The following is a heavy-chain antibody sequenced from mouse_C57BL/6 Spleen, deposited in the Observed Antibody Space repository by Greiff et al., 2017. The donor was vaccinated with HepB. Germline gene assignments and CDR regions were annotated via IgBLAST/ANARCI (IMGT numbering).Heavy chain of an antibody. CDR1: GYTFTSYW. J-gene: IGHJ2*01. Sequence: VQLQQPGAELVKPGASVKLSCKASGYTFTSYWMQWVKQRPGQGLEWSGEIDPSDSYTNYNQKFKGKATLTVDTSSSTAYMQLSSLTSEDSAVYYCASRDSAGYVGYWGQGTTLTVSS. D-gene: IGHD3-2*02. V-gene: IGHV1-50*01. CDR3: ASRDSAGYVGY. CDR2: IDPSDSYT.